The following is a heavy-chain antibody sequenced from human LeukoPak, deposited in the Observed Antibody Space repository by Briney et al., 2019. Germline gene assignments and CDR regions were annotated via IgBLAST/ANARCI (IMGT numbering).Heavy chain of an antibody. CDR2: ISGSGGST. J-gene: IGHJ4*02. CDR3: ATARSSGWYGPFDY. CDR1: GFTFSSYA. V-gene: IGHV3-23*01. Sequence: PGGSLRLSCAASGFTFSSYAMSWVRQAPGKGLEWVSVISGSGGSTYYADSVKGRFTISRDNSKNTLYLQMNSLSAEDTAVYYCATARSSGWYGPFDYWGQGTLVTVSS. D-gene: IGHD6-19*01.